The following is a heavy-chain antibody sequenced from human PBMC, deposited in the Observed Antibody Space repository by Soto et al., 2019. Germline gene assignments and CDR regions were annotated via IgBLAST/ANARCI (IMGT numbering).Heavy chain of an antibody. Sequence: QVQLVQSGAEVKKPGASVKVSCKASGYTFTSYYMHWVRQAPGQGLEWMGIINPSGGSTSYAQKCPGRVTMTRDTSTSTVYMELSSLRSEDTAVYYCARAGTAMVIGFDYWGQGTLVTVSS. CDR3: ARAGTAMVIGFDY. J-gene: IGHJ4*02. CDR2: INPSGGST. D-gene: IGHD5-18*01. V-gene: IGHV1-46*01. CDR1: GYTFTSYY.